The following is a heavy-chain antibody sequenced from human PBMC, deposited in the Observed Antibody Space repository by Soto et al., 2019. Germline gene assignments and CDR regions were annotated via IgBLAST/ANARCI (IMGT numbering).Heavy chain of an antibody. CDR1: GCTFSNYG. CDR3: ARIPGSGTYYDNRIANDAFDI. D-gene: IGHD3-10*01. J-gene: IGHJ3*02. V-gene: IGHV3-33*01. Sequence: PGGSLRLSCAASGCTFSNYGVHWVRQAPGKGLEWVAVIWYDGSSEYYTESVKGRFTISRDNSKNTLYLQMNSLRAEDTAVYYCARIPGSGTYYDNRIANDAFDIWGRGTMVTV. CDR2: IWYDGSSE.